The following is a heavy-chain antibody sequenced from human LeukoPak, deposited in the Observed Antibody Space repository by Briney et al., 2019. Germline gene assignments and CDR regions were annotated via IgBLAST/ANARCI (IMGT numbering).Heavy chain of an antibody. CDR3: ARAAVLRGVRHFDL. CDR1: GYSISSGFY. CDR2: IYYSGST. Sequence: SETLSLTCTVSGYSISSGFYWGWVRQPPGKGLEWIGYIYYSGSTNYNPSLKSRVTISVDTSKNQFSLTLNSVTAADTAVYYCARAAVLRGVRHFDLWGRGTLVTVSS. D-gene: IGHD3-10*01. J-gene: IGHJ2*01. V-gene: IGHV4-61*05.